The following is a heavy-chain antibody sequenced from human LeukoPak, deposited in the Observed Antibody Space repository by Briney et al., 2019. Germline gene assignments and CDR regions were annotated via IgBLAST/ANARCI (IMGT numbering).Heavy chain of an antibody. D-gene: IGHD6-19*01. J-gene: IGHJ4*02. V-gene: IGHV3-30*04. Sequence: GRSLRLSCAASGFTFNSHALHWVRQAPGKGLEWVAFISYDGSNKYYADSVKGRFTISRDDSKDTLYLQMNSLRHEDTAVYYCAREAAMAVAGITFYPLGYWGQGALVTVSS. CDR1: GFTFNSHA. CDR3: AREAAMAVAGITFYPLGY. CDR2: ISYDGSNK.